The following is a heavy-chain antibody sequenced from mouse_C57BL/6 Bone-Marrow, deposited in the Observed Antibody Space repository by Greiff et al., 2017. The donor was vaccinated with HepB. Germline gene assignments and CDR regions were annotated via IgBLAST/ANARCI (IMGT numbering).Heavy chain of an antibody. V-gene: IGHV1-20*01. CDR3: ARSRGNPFDY. J-gene: IGHJ2*01. CDR2: INPYNGDT. D-gene: IGHD2-1*01. CDR1: GYSFTGYF. Sequence: EVQLQESGPELVKPGDSVKISCKASGYSFTGYFMNWVMQSHGKSLEWIGRINPYNGDTFYNQKFKGKATLTLDKSSSIAHMELRSLTSEDSAVYYCARSRGNPFDYWGQGTTLTVSS.